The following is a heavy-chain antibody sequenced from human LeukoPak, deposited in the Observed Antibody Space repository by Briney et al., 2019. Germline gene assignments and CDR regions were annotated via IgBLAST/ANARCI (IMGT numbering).Heavy chain of an antibody. J-gene: IGHJ6*03. CDR2: INHSGST. Sequence: SETLSLTCAVYGGSLSGYYWSWIRQPPGKGLEWIGEINHSGSTNYNPSLKSRVTISVDTSKNQFSLKLSSVTAADTAVYYCARQKATLLYYYYYYMDVWGKGTTVTISS. V-gene: IGHV4-34*01. D-gene: IGHD5-12*01. CDR1: GGSLSGYY. CDR3: ARQKATLLYYYYYYMDV.